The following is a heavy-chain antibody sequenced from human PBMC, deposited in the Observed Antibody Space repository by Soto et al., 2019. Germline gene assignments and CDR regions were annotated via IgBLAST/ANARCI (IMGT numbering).Heavy chain of an antibody. CDR2: ISTDNGNT. CDR3: ARDQGITTFGVYSMYYYGMDV. V-gene: IGHV1-18*01. J-gene: IGHJ6*02. CDR1: GYTFTSSG. Sequence: QVQLVQSGAEVKKPGASVKVSCKASGYTFTSSGISWVRQAPGQGLEWMGWISTDNGNTKYAQHLQGRASMTPDTSTSTAYMELRSLRSDDTAVYYCARDQGITTFGVYSMYYYGMDVWGQGTTVTVSS. D-gene: IGHD3-3*01.